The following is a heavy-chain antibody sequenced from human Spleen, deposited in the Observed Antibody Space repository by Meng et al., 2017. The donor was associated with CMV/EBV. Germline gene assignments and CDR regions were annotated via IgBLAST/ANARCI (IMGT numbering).Heavy chain of an antibody. V-gene: IGHV3-23*01. D-gene: IGHD5-12*01. CDR1: GFSFSSYV. CDR2: ISGSGDST. J-gene: IGHJ4*02. Sequence: SGFSFSSYVMSWVRQAPGKGLEWVSAISGSGDSTYHADSVKGRFTISRDNSKSTLYLQMNSLRAEDTAVYHCAKGSGYSRPYYFDYWGQGTLVTVSS. CDR3: AKGSGYSRPYYFDY.